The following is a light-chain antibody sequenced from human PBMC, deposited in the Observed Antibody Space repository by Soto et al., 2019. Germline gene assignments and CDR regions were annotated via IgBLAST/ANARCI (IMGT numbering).Light chain of an antibody. CDR2: AAS. J-gene: IGKJ1*01. CDR1: QGIGSW. V-gene: IGKV1-12*01. CDR3: QQANRSPWR. Sequence: DIQMTQSPSSVSASVGDRVTITCRASQGIGSWLAWYQQIPGKAPKLLIYAASSLQSGVPSRFRGRGSVTDLTLTISSLQPEEFASYYCQQANRSPWRFGQGTKVEIK.